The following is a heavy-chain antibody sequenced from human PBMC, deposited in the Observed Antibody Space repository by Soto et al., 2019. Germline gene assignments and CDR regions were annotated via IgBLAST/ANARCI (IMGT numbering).Heavy chain of an antibody. Sequence: ASVKVSCKASGYTFTSYGISWVRQAPGQGLEWMGWISAYNGNTNYAQKLQGRVTMTTDTSTSTAYMELRSLRSDDTAVYYCARPRSIVGATTPYYFDYWGQGTLVTVSS. CDR1: GYTFTSYG. J-gene: IGHJ4*02. CDR3: ARPRSIVGATTPYYFDY. D-gene: IGHD1-26*01. V-gene: IGHV1-18*01. CDR2: ISAYNGNT.